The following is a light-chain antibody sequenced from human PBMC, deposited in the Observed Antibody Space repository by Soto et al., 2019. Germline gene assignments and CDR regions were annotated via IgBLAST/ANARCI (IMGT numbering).Light chain of an antibody. CDR1: QSVSSSY. Sequence: EIVLTQSPGTLSLSPGERATLSCRASQSVSSSYAAWYQLKPGQAPRLFIDGASSRATGIPDRFSGSGSGTDFTLSISRLEPEDLAVYYCQQCGSSPPTFGGGTKVEIK. J-gene: IGKJ4*01. CDR2: GAS. V-gene: IGKV3-20*01. CDR3: QQCGSSPPT.